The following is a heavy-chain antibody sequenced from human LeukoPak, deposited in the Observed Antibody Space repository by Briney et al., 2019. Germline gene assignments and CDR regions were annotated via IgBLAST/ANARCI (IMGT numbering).Heavy chain of an antibody. CDR2: ISYDGSSK. J-gene: IGHJ6*02. CDR1: GFTLSTYA. D-gene: IGHD3-22*01. V-gene: IGHV3-30-3*01. CDR3: AREWDQGYYDSSGYWLSYGMDV. Sequence: GGSLRLSCAASGFTLSTYAMHWVRQAPGKGLEWVAVISYDGSSKYYADSVKGRFTTSRDNSKNTLYLQMNILRAEDTAVYYCAREWDQGYYDSSGYWLSYGMDVWGQGTTVTVSS.